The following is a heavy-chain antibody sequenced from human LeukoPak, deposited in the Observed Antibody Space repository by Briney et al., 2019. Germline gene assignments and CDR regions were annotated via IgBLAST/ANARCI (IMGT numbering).Heavy chain of an antibody. CDR3: ARGGRGEDSNYYWFDF. D-gene: IGHD4-11*01. Sequence: GGSLRLSCAASGFTFSTYAIHWVRQAPGKGLEWVANIKQDGSEKFYVDSVKGRFTISRDDARNSLYLQMNSLRAEDTAVYYCARGGRGEDSNYYWFDFWGQGTLVTVSS. V-gene: IGHV3-7*01. CDR2: IKQDGSEK. CDR1: GFTFSTYA. J-gene: IGHJ4*02.